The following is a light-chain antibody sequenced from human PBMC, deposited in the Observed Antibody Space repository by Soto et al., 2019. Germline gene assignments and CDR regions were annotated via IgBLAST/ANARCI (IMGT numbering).Light chain of an antibody. J-gene: IGKJ4*01. Sequence: EIVLTQSPATLSLSPGERATLSCGASQSVSSSYLAWYQHKPGLAPSLLIYDASSRATGIPDMFSGSGSGTDFTLTISRLEPEDFAVYYCQQYVSSTLTFGGGTKVEIK. CDR2: DAS. CDR1: QSVSSSY. V-gene: IGKV3D-20*01. CDR3: QQYVSSTLT.